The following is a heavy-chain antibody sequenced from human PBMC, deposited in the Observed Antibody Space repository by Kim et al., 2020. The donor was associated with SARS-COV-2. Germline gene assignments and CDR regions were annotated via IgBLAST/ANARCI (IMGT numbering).Heavy chain of an antibody. CDR3: ARLNENFYGSGSLYKTEGWYFDL. Sequence: SETLSLTCIVSGGSIFSTSYYWGWIRQPPGKGLEWIGSIYYSGGTYNSPSLKSRVTISVDTSKNQFSLKLSSVTAADTAVYYCARLNENFYGSGSLYKTEGWYFDLWGRGTLVTVSS. D-gene: IGHD3-10*01. CDR1: GGSIFSTSYY. V-gene: IGHV4-39*01. J-gene: IGHJ2*01. CDR2: IYYSGGT.